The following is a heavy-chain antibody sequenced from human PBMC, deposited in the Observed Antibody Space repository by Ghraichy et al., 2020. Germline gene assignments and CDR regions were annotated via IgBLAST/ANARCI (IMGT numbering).Heavy chain of an antibody. CDR1: GGSVGTYY. CDR3: AREAAAAPGTFEF. J-gene: IGHJ4*02. D-gene: IGHD6-13*01. CDR2: IYNSVTT. V-gene: IGHV4-59*02. Sequence: SETLSLTCTVSGGSVGTYYWSWIRQPPGRGLQWIAYIYNSVTTNYNPSLKSRTTISVDPSKNQLSLKLSSVTAADTAVDYCAREAAAAPGTFEFWGQGTLVTVSS.